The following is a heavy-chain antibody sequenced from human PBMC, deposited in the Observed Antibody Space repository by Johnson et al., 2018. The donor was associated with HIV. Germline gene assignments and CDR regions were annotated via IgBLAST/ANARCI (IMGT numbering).Heavy chain of an antibody. V-gene: IGHV3-30*15. CDR2: MAYDGSFQ. CDR3: ARVRDYKCWSGQQSRHAFDI. D-gene: IGHD3-3*01. J-gene: IGHJ3*02. CDR1: GFTFKNSV. Sequence: VQLVESGGGVVQPGESLRLACAASGFTFKNSVMHWVRQAPGKGLEWVAVMAYDGSFQDYADSVKGRFAIYRDNSKNTMYLQMSRLRPEDTAVYSWARVRDYKCWSGQQSRHAFDIWGQGTMVTVSS.